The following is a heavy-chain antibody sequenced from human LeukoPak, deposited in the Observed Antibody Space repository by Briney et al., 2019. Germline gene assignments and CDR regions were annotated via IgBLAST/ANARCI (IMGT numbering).Heavy chain of an antibody. CDR3: ATMEHILTGYYWWDYYFDY. Sequence: GGSLRLSCAASGFTFSSYWMSWVRQAPGKGLEWVANIKQDGSEKYYVDSVNRRFTISRDNAKTSLYLQMNSLRAEDTAVYYCATMEHILTGYYWWDYYFDYWGQGTLVTVSS. CDR2: IKQDGSEK. CDR1: GFTFSSYW. J-gene: IGHJ4*02. D-gene: IGHD3-9*01. V-gene: IGHV3-7*01.